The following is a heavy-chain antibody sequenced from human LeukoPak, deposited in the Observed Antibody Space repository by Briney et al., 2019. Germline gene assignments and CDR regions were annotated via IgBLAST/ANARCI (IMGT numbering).Heavy chain of an antibody. CDR3: AKGNYYDSSAYNWFDP. J-gene: IGHJ5*02. CDR2: IRYDGSNK. V-gene: IGHV3-30*02. CDR1: GFTFSSYG. D-gene: IGHD3-22*01. Sequence: GGSLRLSCAASGFTFSSYGMHWVRQAPGKGLEWVAFIRYDGSNKYYADSVKGRFTISRDNSKNTLYLQMNSLRAEDTAVYYCAKGNYYDSSAYNWFDPWGQGTLVTVSS.